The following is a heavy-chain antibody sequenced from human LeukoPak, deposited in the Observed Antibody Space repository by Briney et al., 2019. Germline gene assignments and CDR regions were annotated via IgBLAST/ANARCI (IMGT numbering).Heavy chain of an antibody. D-gene: IGHD2-2*01. V-gene: IGHV1-46*01. Sequence: ASVKVPCKASGYTFTGYYMHWVRQAPGQGLEWMGIINPSGGSTSYAQKFQGRVTMTRDTSTSTVYMELSSLRSEDTAVYYCARALPLTSCYDYWGQGTLVTVSS. J-gene: IGHJ4*02. CDR1: GYTFTGYY. CDR3: ARALPLTSCYDY. CDR2: INPSGGST.